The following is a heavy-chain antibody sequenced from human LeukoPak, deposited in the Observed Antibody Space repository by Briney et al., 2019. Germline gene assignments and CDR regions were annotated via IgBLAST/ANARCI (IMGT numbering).Heavy chain of an antibody. CDR1: GGSFSGYY. Sequence: KPSETLSLTCAVYGGSFSGYYWSWIRQPPGRGLEWIGEINHSGSTNYNPSLKSRVTISVDTSKNQFSLKLSSVTAADTAVYYCARSRLRAGAFDIWGQGTMVTVSS. CDR2: INHSGST. D-gene: IGHD3-16*01. V-gene: IGHV4-34*01. CDR3: ARSRLRAGAFDI. J-gene: IGHJ3*02.